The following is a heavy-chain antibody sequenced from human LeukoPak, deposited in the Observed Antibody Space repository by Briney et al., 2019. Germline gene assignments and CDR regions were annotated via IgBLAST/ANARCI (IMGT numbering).Heavy chain of an antibody. D-gene: IGHD6-19*01. CDR3: AREWLIVVTGTGHLDY. J-gene: IGHJ4*02. V-gene: IGHV1-2*02. CDR1: GYTFTGYY. CDR2: ITPHNGGT. Sequence: ASVKVSCKASGYTFTGYYIHWVRQAPGQGLEWMGWITPHNGGTNYAQKFQGGVTMTRDTTISTAYMELSSLRSDDTAVYYCAREWLIVVTGTGHLDYWGQGTLVTVSS.